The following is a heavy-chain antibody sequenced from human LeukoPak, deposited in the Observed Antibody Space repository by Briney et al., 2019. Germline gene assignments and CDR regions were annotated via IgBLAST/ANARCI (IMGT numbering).Heavy chain of an antibody. Sequence: GGSLRLSCAASGFTFSNNAMTWVRQAPGKGLEWVSAINWSGADTYYAGSVKGRFTISRDNSKNTLYLQMNSLRAEDTAVYYCARKVLSGSRYFDYWGQGALVTVSS. CDR2: INWSGADT. V-gene: IGHV3-23*01. J-gene: IGHJ4*02. CDR3: ARKVLSGSRYFDY. CDR1: GFTFSNNA. D-gene: IGHD1-26*01.